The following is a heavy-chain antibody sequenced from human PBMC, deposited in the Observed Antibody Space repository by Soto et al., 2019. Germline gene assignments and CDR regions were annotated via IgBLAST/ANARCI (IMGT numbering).Heavy chain of an antibody. CDR2: IYWNDDK. Sequence: QITLKESGPTLVKPTQTLTLTCTFSGFSLSTSGVGVGWIRQPPGKALEWLALIYWNDDKRYSQSLKSRLTINKHTSKNQVVLTMTNMDPVDTATYYCAHRGMVRGVRGWDYFDYWGQGTLVTVSS. J-gene: IGHJ4*02. CDR3: AHRGMVRGVRGWDYFDY. CDR1: GFSLSTSGVG. D-gene: IGHD3-10*01. V-gene: IGHV2-5*01.